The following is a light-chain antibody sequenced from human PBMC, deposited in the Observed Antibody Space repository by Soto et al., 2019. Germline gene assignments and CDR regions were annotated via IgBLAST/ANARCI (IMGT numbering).Light chain of an antibody. J-gene: IGKJ5*01. CDR3: QQYDNWPPFT. Sequence: EIVLTQSPDTLSLSPGEGATLSCRASQSISDNLAWSQQKPGQPPRLLIYGASVRATGIPARFRGSGSGTEFTLTISSLQSEDFAVYYCQQYDNWPPFTFGQGTRLEIK. CDR2: GAS. CDR1: QSISDN. V-gene: IGKV3-15*01.